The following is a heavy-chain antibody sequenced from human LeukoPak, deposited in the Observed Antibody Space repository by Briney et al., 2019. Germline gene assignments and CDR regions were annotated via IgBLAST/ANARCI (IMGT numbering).Heavy chain of an antibody. V-gene: IGHV3-74*01. CDR3: ARRGVVTATLDY. D-gene: IGHD2-21*02. Sequence: GGSLRLSCAASGFTFSSYWMHWVRQAPGKGLVWVSRIYSDGSSTNYADSVKGRFTISRDNAKNTLYLQMNSLRAEDTAVYYCARRGVVTATLDYWGQGTLVTVSS. J-gene: IGHJ4*02. CDR1: GFTFSSYW. CDR2: IYSDGSST.